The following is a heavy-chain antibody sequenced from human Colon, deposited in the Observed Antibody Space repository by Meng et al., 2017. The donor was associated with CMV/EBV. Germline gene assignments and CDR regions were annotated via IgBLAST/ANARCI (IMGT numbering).Heavy chain of an antibody. D-gene: IGHD1-26*01. V-gene: IGHV1-2*06. CDR1: GSTFTGYY. CDR3: ARNGYYGSYISDY. CDR2: IHPNTGAA. J-gene: IGHJ4*02. Sequence: KASGSTFTGYYMHWVRQAPGQGLGWVGRIHPNTGAANYGQKFQGRVTMTSDTSMSTVYMEVNRLTSDDTAVYYCARNGYYGSYISDYWGQGTLVTVSS.